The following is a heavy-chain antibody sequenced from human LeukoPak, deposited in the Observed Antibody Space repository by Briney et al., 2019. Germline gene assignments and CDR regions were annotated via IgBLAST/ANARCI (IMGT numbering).Heavy chain of an antibody. J-gene: IGHJ4*02. CDR2: ISYDGSNK. Sequence: SGGSLRLSCAASGFTFSNYWMSWVRQAPGKGLEWVAVISYDGSNKYYADSVKGRFTISRDNSKNTLYLQMNSLRAEDTAVYYCARDRSYSPWDCWGQGTLVTVSS. V-gene: IGHV3-30-3*01. D-gene: IGHD2-21*01. CDR3: ARDRSYSPWDC. CDR1: GFTFSNYW.